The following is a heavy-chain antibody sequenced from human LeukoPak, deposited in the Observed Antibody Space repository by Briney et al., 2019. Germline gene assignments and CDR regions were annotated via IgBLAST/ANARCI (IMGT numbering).Heavy chain of an antibody. D-gene: IGHD2-2*01. CDR1: GYSFTSYW. Sequence: GESLKISCKGSGYSFTSYWIGWVRQMPGKGLEWMGTIYPGDSDIRYSAFFQGQVTISAEKSVSTAYLQWSSQKASDTAMYYWARLRGCSSTSCYAADYWGQGTLVTVSS. V-gene: IGHV5-51*01. J-gene: IGHJ4*02. CDR2: IYPGDSDI. CDR3: ARLRGCSSTSCYAADY.